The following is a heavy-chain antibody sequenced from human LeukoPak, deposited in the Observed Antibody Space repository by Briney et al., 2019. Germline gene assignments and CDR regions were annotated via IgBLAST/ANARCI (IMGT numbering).Heavy chain of an antibody. CDR2: TYYGVST. J-gene: IGHJ3*02. D-gene: IGHD6-19*01. CDR1: GGSISSYY. V-gene: IGHV4-59*01. Sequence: PSETLSLTCTVSGGSISSYYWSWIRQPPGKVLEWIGSTYYGVSTNLHTCFKKRVTFSVDRSKNQFSLNLSSVTAADTAVYYCARGYTSGWSPALDIWGQGTMVTVSS. CDR3: ARGYTSGWSPALDI.